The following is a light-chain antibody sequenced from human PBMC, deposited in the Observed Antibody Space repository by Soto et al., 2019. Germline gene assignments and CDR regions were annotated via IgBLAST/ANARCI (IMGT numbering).Light chain of an antibody. Sequence: DIQMTQSPSSLSASVGDRVTITSQASQDISNYLNWYQQKPGKAPKLLIYDASNLETGVPSRFSGSGSGTDFTFTISSLQPEDIATYYCQQYDNLPLTLGGGTKVDIK. CDR1: QDISNY. V-gene: IGKV1-33*01. J-gene: IGKJ4*01. CDR3: QQYDNLPLT. CDR2: DAS.